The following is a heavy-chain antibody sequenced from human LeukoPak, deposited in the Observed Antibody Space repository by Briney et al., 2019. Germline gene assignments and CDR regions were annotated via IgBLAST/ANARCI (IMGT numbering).Heavy chain of an antibody. Sequence: AGGSLRLSCAASGFTFSSYAMSWVRQAPGKGLEWVSAISGSGGSTYYADSVKGRFTISRVNSKNTLYLQMNSLRAEDTAVYYCAKDCTDWTPYYFDYWGQGTLVTVSS. D-gene: IGHD2-8*02. CDR2: ISGSGGST. V-gene: IGHV3-23*01. CDR1: GFTFSSYA. CDR3: AKDCTDWTPYYFDY. J-gene: IGHJ4*02.